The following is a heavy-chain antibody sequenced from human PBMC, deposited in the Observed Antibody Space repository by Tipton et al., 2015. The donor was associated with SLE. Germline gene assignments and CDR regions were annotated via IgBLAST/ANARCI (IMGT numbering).Heavy chain of an antibody. J-gene: IGHJ4*02. D-gene: IGHD3-22*01. Sequence: TLSLTCTVSGGSINSSSHSWGWVRQPPGKGLEWIGSIYYRGGTYDNPSLKSRVTVSLNTSKNHFSLQLTSVTAADTAVYYCARDQSSGYYRYWGQGTLVTVSS. V-gene: IGHV4-39*02. CDR1: GGSINSSSHS. CDR2: IYYRGGT. CDR3: ARDQSSGYYRY.